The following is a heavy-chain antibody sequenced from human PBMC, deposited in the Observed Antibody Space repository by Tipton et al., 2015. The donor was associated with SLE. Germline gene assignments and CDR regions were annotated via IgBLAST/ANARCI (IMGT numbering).Heavy chain of an antibody. D-gene: IGHD2-2*01. CDR3: ARSTDQNWFDP. CDR2: VFSSGTT. V-gene: IGHV4-31*03. J-gene: IGHJ5*02. CDR1: SGSVSSGAYY. Sequence: TLSLTCTVSSGSVSSGAYYWSWIRQHPGKGLEWIGYVFSSGTTYYNPSLQGRLSMSLDTSKNQFSLKLNSVTAADTAVYYCARSTDQNWFDPWGQGTLVTVSS.